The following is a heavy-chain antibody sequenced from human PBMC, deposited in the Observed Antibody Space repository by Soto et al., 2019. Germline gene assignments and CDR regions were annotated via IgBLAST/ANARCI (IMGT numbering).Heavy chain of an antibody. CDR1: GGSISSSSYY. D-gene: IGHD3-22*01. V-gene: IGHV4-39*01. CDR3: ARGWLLPTFDY. J-gene: IGHJ4*02. CDR2: IYYSGST. Sequence: QLQLQESGPGLVKPSETLSLTCTVSGGSISSSSYYWGWIRQPPGKGLEWIGSIYYSGSTYYNPSLKSRVTIAVDTSKNQFSLKLSSVTAADTAVYYCARGWLLPTFDYWGQGTLVPVSS.